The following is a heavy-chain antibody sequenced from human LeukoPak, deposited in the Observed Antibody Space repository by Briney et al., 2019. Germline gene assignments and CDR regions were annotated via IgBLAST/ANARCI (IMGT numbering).Heavy chain of an antibody. CDR3: VRDRHWTNDWVFDY. J-gene: IGHJ4*02. CDR2: IYTSGST. D-gene: IGHD1/OR15-1a*01. Sequence: SETLSLTCTVFGGSISSYYWSWIRQPAGKGLEWIGRIYTSGSTNYNPSLKSRVTISVDTSKNQFSLKLSSVTAADTAVYYCVRDRHWTNDWVFDYWGQGTLVTVSS. V-gene: IGHV4-4*07. CDR1: GGSISSYY.